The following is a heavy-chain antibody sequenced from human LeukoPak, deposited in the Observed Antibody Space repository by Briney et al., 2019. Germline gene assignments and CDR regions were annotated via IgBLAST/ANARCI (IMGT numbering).Heavy chain of an antibody. CDR1: GYTFTSYG. CDR3: ARGITMIVVVSPTDGGAFDY. D-gene: IGHD3-22*01. J-gene: IGHJ4*02. Sequence: ASVKVSCKASGYTFTSYGISWVRQAPGQGLEWMGWISAYNGNTNYAQNLQGRVTMTTDTSTSTAYMELRSLRSDDTAVYYCARGITMIVVVSPTDGGAFDYWGQGTLVTVSP. V-gene: IGHV1-18*01. CDR2: ISAYNGNT.